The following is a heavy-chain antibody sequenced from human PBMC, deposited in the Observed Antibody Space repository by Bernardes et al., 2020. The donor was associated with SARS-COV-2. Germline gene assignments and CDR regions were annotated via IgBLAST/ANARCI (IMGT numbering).Heavy chain of an antibody. CDR2: IHTGRNT. Sequence: GGSLRLSCDASGFNVANHYMSWVRQAPGKGLEWVAVIHTGRNTYYADSVTGRFTISRDNSKNTLYLQMDSLRPEDTAIYYCARETDFDSWGQGTLVTVAS. CDR3: ARETDFDS. J-gene: IGHJ4*02. CDR1: GFNVANHY. V-gene: IGHV3-66*02.